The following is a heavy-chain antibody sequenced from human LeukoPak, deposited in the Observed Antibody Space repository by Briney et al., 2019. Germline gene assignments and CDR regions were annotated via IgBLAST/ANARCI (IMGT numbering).Heavy chain of an antibody. CDR3: ARRDGGRITMVRGVKSRFDY. J-gene: IGHJ4*02. Sequence: KASETLSLTCTVSGGSISSGSYYWSWIRQPPGKGLEWIGEINHSGSTNYNPSLKSRVTISVDTSKNQFSLKLSSVTAADTAVYYCARRDGGRITMVRGVKSRFDYWGQGTLVTVSS. CDR2: INHSGST. CDR1: GGSISSGSYY. D-gene: IGHD3-10*01. V-gene: IGHV4-39*07.